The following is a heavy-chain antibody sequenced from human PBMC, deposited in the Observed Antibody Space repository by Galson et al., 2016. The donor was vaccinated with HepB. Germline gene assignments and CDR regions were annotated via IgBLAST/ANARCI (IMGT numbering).Heavy chain of an antibody. CDR2: FDPEDGET. J-gene: IGHJ1*01. CDR1: GYALRKLS. Sequence: SVKVSCKVSGYALRKLSMHWMRQAPGKGIEWLGGFDPEDGETVFAQRFRDRVTLTDDTSIDTAYIEVRSLTSEDTAVYYCATAPRAYGMVEGEYFQRWARAPWSASRQ. V-gene: IGHV1-24*01. CDR3: ATAPRAYGMVEGEYFQR. D-gene: IGHD1-26*01.